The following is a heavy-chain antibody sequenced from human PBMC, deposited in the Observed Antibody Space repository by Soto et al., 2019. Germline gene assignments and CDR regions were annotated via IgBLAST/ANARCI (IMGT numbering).Heavy chain of an antibody. Sequence: SETNSLTSTVSGDTRISSNWWHWVRQPPGKGLEWIGEIYHSGSTNYNPSLKSRVTISVDKSKNQFSLKLSSVTAADTAVYYCAKCIKALGPIDYWDQGTLVTVSS. D-gene: IGHD6-6*01. CDR1: GDTRISSNW. J-gene: IGHJ4*02. CDR3: AKCIKALGPIDY. CDR2: IYHSGST. V-gene: IGHV4-4*02.